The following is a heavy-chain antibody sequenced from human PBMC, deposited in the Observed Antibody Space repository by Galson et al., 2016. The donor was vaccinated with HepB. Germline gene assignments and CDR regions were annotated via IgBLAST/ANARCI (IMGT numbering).Heavy chain of an antibody. CDR2: INQAASEK. CDR3: ARDYRHCGADPM. D-gene: IGHD2-21*02. V-gene: IGHV3-7*01. CDR1: GFAFNTYW. Sequence: SLRLSCAASGFAFNTYWMSWGRHAPGKRLVWVANINQAASEKYYVDSVKGRITISRDNAKNSLSLQMNSLTADDTAVYYCARDYRHCGADPMGAQGTLVTDSS. J-gene: IGHJ4*02.